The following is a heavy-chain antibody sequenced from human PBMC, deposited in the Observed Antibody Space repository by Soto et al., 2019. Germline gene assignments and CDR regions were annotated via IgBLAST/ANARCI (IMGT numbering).Heavy chain of an antibody. Sequence: QVQLQESGPGLVKPSETLSLTCTVSGGSISSYYWSWIRQPPGKGLEWIGYLYYTGYTNYNPSLKSRVTISVGTSKNQFSLNVSSVTAADTAVYYCARVKWFGESGFDYWGQGTLVTVSS. V-gene: IGHV4-59*01. CDR1: GGSISSYY. CDR3: ARVKWFGESGFDY. D-gene: IGHD3-10*01. CDR2: LYYTGYT. J-gene: IGHJ4*02.